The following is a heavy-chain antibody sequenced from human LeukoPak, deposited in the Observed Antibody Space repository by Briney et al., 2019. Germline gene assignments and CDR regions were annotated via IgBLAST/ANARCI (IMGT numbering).Heavy chain of an antibody. CDR3: ARVPYGEGDAFDI. Sequence: ASVKVSCKASGYTFTSYYMHWVRQAPGQGLEWMGIINPSGGSTSYAQKFQGRVTVTRDTSTSTVYMELSSLRSEDTAVYYCARVPYGEGDAFDIWGQGTMVTVSS. CDR1: GYTFTSYY. V-gene: IGHV1-46*01. D-gene: IGHD4-17*01. J-gene: IGHJ3*02. CDR2: INPSGGST.